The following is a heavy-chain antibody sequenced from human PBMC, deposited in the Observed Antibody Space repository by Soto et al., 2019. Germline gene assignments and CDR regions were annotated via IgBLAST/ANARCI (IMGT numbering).Heavy chain of an antibody. CDR2: IYYSGST. D-gene: IGHD3-22*01. J-gene: IGHJ6*02. CDR3: ARDSRSGYYYYTMDV. Sequence: QVQLQESGPGLVKPSQTLSLTCTVSGGSLSSGSYYWSWIRQHPGKGLEWIGYIYYSGSTYYNPSLKSRLTISGDTSKNQFSLELSSATAADTAVYFCARDSRSGYYYYTMDVWGQGTTVTVSS. CDR1: GGSLSSGSYY. V-gene: IGHV4-31*03.